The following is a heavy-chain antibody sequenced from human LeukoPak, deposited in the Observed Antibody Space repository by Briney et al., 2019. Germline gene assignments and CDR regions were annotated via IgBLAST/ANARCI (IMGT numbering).Heavy chain of an antibody. V-gene: IGHV1-69*05. D-gene: IGHD3-16*01. CDR3: ARVWGLRLGEFEDNWFDP. J-gene: IGHJ5*02. CDR2: IIPIFGTA. Sequence: SVKVSCKASGGTFSSYAISWVRQAPGQGLEWMGGIIPIFGTANYAQKFQGRVTITTDESTSTAYMELSSQRSEDTAVYYCARVWGLRLGEFEDNWFDPWGQGTLVTVSS. CDR1: GGTFSSYA.